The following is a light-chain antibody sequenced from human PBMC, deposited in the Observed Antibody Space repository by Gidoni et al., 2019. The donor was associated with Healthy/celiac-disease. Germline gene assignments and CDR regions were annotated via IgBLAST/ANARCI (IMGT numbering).Light chain of an antibody. CDR3: QQYNSYLYT. V-gene: IGKV1-5*03. CDR2: KAS. J-gene: IGKJ2*01. CDR1: QSLSSW. Sequence: DIQMTQSPDTLSASVGDRVTITCRASQSLSSWLAWYQQKPGKAPKLLIYKASSLESGVPSRVSGRGSGTEFTLTISSLQPDDFATYYCQQYNSYLYTFGQXTKLEIK.